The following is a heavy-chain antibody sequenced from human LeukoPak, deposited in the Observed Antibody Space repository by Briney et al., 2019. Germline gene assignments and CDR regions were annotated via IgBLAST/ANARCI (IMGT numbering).Heavy chain of an antibody. J-gene: IGHJ4*02. Sequence: ASVKVSCKASGYTXTGYYMHWVRQAPGQGLEWMGWIHPNSGGTNYAQKFQGRVTVTRDTSITTAYMELSRLISDDTAVYYCARQISSAYYYWGQGTLVTVSS. CDR3: ARQISSAYYY. V-gene: IGHV1-2*02. CDR1: GYTXTGYY. CDR2: IHPNSGGT. D-gene: IGHD3-22*01.